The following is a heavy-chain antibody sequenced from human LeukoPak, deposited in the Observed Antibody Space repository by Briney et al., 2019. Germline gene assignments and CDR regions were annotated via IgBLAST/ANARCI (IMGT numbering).Heavy chain of an antibody. J-gene: IGHJ4*02. CDR2: IYTSGST. CDR3: ARDSSGYSDRPRWEY. Sequence: PSETLSLTCAVYGGSFSGYYWSWIRQPAGKGLEWIGRIYTSGSTNYNPSLKSRVTMSVDASKNQFSLKLSSVTAADTAVYYCARDSSGYSDRPRWEYWGQGTLVTVSS. D-gene: IGHD5-12*01. CDR1: GGSFSGYY. V-gene: IGHV4-4*07.